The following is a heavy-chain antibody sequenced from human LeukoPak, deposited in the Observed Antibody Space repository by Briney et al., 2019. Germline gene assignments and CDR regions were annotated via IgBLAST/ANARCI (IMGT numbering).Heavy chain of an antibody. Sequence: SVKVSCKASGGTFSSYAISWVRQAPGQGLEWMGRIIPILGIANYPQKFQGRVTITADKPTSTAYMELSSLRSEDTAVYYCARDLNYYDRWDYFDYWGQGTLVTVSS. J-gene: IGHJ4*02. CDR1: GGTFSSYA. V-gene: IGHV1-69*04. CDR3: ARDLNYYDRWDYFDY. D-gene: IGHD3-22*01. CDR2: IIPILGIA.